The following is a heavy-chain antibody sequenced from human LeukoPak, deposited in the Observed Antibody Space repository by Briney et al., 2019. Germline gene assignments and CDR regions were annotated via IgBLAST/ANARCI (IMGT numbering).Heavy chain of an antibody. CDR3: AREVVVPAAARHYYYYYYMDV. J-gene: IGHJ6*03. D-gene: IGHD2-2*01. CDR1: GFTFSSYS. CDR2: ISSSSSYT. Sequence: PGGSLRLSCAASGFTFSSYSMNWVRQAPGKGLEWVSSISSSSSYTYYADSVKGRFTISRDNAKNSLYLQMNSLRAEDTAVYYCAREVVVPAAARHYYYYYYMDVWGKGTTVTVSS. V-gene: IGHV3-21*01.